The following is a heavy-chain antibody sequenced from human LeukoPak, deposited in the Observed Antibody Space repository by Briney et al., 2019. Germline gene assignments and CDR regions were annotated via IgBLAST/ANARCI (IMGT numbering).Heavy chain of an antibody. V-gene: IGHV3-30*02. CDR1: GFTFSNYG. J-gene: IGHJ1*01. Sequence: GGSLRLSCAASGFTFSNYGVHWVRQAPGKGLEWVTFIRYDGSNKYYADSVKGRFTVSRDNSKNTLYLQMNSQRPEDTAVYNCVKRDIQYTSSSGGTFQHWGQGTLVTVSS. D-gene: IGHD6-6*01. CDR2: IRYDGSNK. CDR3: VKRDIQYTSSSGGTFQH.